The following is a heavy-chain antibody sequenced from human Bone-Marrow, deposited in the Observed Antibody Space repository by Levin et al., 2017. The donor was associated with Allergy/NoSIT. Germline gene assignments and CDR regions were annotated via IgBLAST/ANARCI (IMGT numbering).Heavy chain of an antibody. CDR2: IYTSGST. D-gene: IGHD2-2*02. CDR3: ARVGHVRESSGTSWYSFSYYYIDV. J-gene: IGHJ6*03. V-gene: IGHV4-61*02. CDR1: GGSISSGNYY. Sequence: PSETLSLTCTVSGGSISSGNYYWSWIRQPAGERLEWIGRIYTSGSTNYNPSLKSRATISLDTSKNQFSLKLTSVTAADTAVYYCARVGHVRESSGTSWYSFSYYYIDVWGKGTTVTVSS.